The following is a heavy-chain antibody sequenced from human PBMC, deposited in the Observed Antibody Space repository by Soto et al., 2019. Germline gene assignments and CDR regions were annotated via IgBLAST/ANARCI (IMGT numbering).Heavy chain of an antibody. Sequence: EVQLLDFGGDLVQPGGSLRLSCAASGFTFSNYVMSWVRQAPGKGLEWVSAISGSGGSTYSADSVKGRFTISRDNSKNTLYLQMDSLRAKDTAVYYCAKGNNLEWFLSPIAYWGQGTLVTVSS. CDR2: ISGSGGST. V-gene: IGHV3-23*01. D-gene: IGHD3-3*01. CDR1: GFTFSNYV. CDR3: AKGNNLEWFLSPIAY. J-gene: IGHJ4*02.